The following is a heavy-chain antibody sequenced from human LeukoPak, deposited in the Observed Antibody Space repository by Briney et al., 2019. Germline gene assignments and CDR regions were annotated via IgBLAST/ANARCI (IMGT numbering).Heavy chain of an antibody. J-gene: IGHJ4*02. CDR1: GYTFTGYY. D-gene: IGHD3-10*01. Sequence: ASVKVSCKASGYTFTGYYMHWVRQAPGQGLEWMGWINPNSGGTNYAQKFQGRVTMTRDTSISTAYMELSRLRSDDTAVYCCARDRGLRAYYFDYWGQGTLVTVSS. CDR3: ARDRGLRAYYFDY. CDR2: INPNSGGT. V-gene: IGHV1-2*02.